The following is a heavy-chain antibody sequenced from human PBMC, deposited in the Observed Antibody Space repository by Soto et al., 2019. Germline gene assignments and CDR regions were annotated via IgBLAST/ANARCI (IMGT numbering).Heavy chain of an antibody. CDR3: ARCLFSGSYFDP. V-gene: IGHV4-31*03. CDR1: GGSISSGGYY. D-gene: IGHD3-10*01. J-gene: IGHJ5*02. Sequence: PSETLSLTCTVSGGSISSGGYYWSWTRQHPGKGLEWIGYIYYSGSTYYNPSLKSRVTISVDTSKNQFSLKLSSVTAADTAVYYCARCLFSGSYFDPWGQGTLVTVSS. CDR2: IYYSGST.